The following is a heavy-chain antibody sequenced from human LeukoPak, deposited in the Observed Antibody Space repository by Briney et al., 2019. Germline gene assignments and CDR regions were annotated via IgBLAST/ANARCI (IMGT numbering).Heavy chain of an antibody. CDR1: GFTFSSYA. CDR3: AKDYWGDYSNYGVFDY. CDR2: ISGSGGST. V-gene: IGHV3-23*01. J-gene: IGHJ4*02. D-gene: IGHD4-11*01. Sequence: PGGSLRLSCAASGFTFSSYAMSWVRQAPGKGLEWVSAISGSGGSTYYADSVKGRFTISRVNSKNTLYLQMNSLRAEDTAVYYCAKDYWGDYSNYGVFDYWGQGTLVTVSS.